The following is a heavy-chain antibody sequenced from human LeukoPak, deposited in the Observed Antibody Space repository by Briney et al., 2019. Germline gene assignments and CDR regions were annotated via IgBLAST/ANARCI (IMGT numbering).Heavy chain of an antibody. CDR3: AKDALISFRGAWSQSDY. Sequence: ASVKVSCKVSGYTLTELSMHWVRQAPGKGLEWMGGFDPEDGETIYAQKFQGRVTMTEDTSTDTAYMELSSLRSEDTAVYYCAKDALISFRGAWSQSDYWGQGTLVTVSS. D-gene: IGHD3-16*02. CDR1: GYTLTELS. CDR2: FDPEDGET. V-gene: IGHV1-24*01. J-gene: IGHJ4*02.